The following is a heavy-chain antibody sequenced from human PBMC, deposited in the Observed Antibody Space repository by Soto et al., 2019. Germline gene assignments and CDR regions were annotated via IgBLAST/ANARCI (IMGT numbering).Heavy chain of an antibody. V-gene: IGHV3-23*01. D-gene: IGHD3-3*01. CDR3: AKDTPYYDFWSGYEPCFDY. Sequence: PGGSLRLSCAASGFTFSSYAMSWVRQAPGKGLEWVSAISGSGGSTYYADSVKGRFTISRDNSKNTLYLQMNSLRAEDTAVYYCAKDTPYYDFWSGYEPCFDYWGQGTLVTVSS. J-gene: IGHJ4*02. CDR1: GFTFSSYA. CDR2: ISGSGGST.